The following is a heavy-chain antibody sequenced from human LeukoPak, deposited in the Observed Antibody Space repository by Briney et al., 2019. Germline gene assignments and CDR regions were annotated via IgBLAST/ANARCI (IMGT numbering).Heavy chain of an antibody. D-gene: IGHD3-10*01. CDR1: GGTFSSYA. V-gene: IGHV1-69*04. CDR3: ATGDYYYGSGSSFDY. CDR2: IIPILGIA. Sequence: SVKVSCKASGGTFSSYAISWVRQAPGQGLEWMGRIIPILGIANYAQKFQGRVTITADKSTSTAYMELSSLRSEDTAVYYCATGDYYYGSGSSFDYWGQGTLDTVSS. J-gene: IGHJ4*02.